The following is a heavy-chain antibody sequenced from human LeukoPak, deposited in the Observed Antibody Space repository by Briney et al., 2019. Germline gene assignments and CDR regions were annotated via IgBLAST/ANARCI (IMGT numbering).Heavy chain of an antibody. V-gene: IGHV3-23*01. Sequence: GGSLRLSCAASGFTFSSYAMSWVRQAPGKGLEWVSAISGSGGSTYYADSVKGRFTISRDNSRNTLYLEMNSLRAEDTAVYFCARDLSSTSCYGLCYYYMDVWGKGTTVTVSS. CDR3: ARDLSSTSCYGLCYYYMDV. D-gene: IGHD2-2*01. CDR2: ISGSGGST. J-gene: IGHJ6*03. CDR1: GFTFSSYA.